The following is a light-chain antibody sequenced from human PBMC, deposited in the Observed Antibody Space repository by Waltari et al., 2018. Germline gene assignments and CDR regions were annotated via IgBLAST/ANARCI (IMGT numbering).Light chain of an antibody. Sequence: AIRMTQSPSSLSSSTGDRVTITCRASQGISSYLALYPQKPGKAPKLLIYAASTLQSGVPSRFSGSGSVTDFTLTISCLQSEDFATYYCQQYYSYPPTFGGGTKVEIK. CDR1: QGISSY. CDR2: AAS. CDR3: QQYYSYPPT. J-gene: IGKJ4*01. V-gene: IGKV1-8*01.